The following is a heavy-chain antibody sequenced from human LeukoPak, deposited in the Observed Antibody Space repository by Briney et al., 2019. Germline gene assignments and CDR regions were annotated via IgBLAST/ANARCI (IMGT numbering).Heavy chain of an antibody. CDR2: ISAYNGNI. J-gene: IGHJ3*02. CDR3: ARERGRGWNYVSDAFDI. V-gene: IGHV1-18*01. Sequence: GASVKVSCKASGYTFTSYGISWVRQAPGQGLEWMGWISAYNGNINYAQKLQGRVTMTTDTSTSTAYMELRSLRSDDTAVYCCARERGRGWNYVSDAFDIWGQGTMVTVSS. CDR1: GYTFTSYG. D-gene: IGHD1-7*01.